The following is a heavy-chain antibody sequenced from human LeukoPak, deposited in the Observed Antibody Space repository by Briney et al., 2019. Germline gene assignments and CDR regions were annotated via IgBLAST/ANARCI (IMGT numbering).Heavy chain of an antibody. CDR1: GFTFSTYA. Sequence: GGSLRLSCAASGFTFSTYAMSWVRQPPGKGQQWVSGIIDSGGSTYHAASVKGPLTISRDPSTHTLYRQMNSLRVEETAVYYCARSANYFDTSGQDYWGQGTLVTVSS. D-gene: IGHD3-22*01. CDR3: ARSANYFDTSGQDY. V-gene: IGHV3-23*01. CDR2: IIDSGGST. J-gene: IGHJ4*02.